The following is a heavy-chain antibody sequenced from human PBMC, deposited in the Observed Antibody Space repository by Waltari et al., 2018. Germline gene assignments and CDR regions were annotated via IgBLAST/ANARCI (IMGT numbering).Heavy chain of an antibody. V-gene: IGHV1-69*05. D-gene: IGHD5-18*01. Sequence: QVQLVQSGAEVKKPGSSVKVSCKASGGTFSSYAISWVRQAPGQGLEWMGGIIPSFGTANYAPKVQGRVTITTDDSTSTAYMELSSLRSEDTAVYYCARRGLDSYATKGAFDIWGQGTMVTVSS. CDR3: ARRGLDSYATKGAFDI. CDR1: GGTFSSYA. CDR2: IIPSFGTA. J-gene: IGHJ3*02.